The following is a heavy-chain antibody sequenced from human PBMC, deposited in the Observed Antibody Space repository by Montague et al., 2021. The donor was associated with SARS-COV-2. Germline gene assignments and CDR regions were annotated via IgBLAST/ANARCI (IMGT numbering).Heavy chain of an antibody. J-gene: IGHJ6*02. CDR1: GGSLRGHW. D-gene: IGHD3-3*01. CDR3: ARWGYDFWSGSSRGLDV. V-gene: IGHV4-4*07. CDR2: IYASGST. Sequence: SETLSLTCSVSGGSLRGHWWSWIRQPAGQGLEWIGRIYASGSTNYNPSLKSRLTMSVDMSKNEFSLRLSSVTAADTAVYYCARWGYDFWSGSSRGLDVWGQGTTVTVSS.